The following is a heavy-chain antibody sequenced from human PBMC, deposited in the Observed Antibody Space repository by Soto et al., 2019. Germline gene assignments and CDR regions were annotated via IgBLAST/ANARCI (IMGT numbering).Heavy chain of an antibody. CDR3: ARATGADKEDY. Sequence: EVQLVESGGGLVQPGGSLRLSCAASGFTFSSYWMSWVRQAPRRGLEWVGNIKEDGSEKYYVDSVNGRFTVSRDNAKNSLYLQMNSLRAEDTAVYYCARATGADKEDYWGQGTLVTVSS. V-gene: IGHV3-7*04. CDR2: IKEDGSEK. J-gene: IGHJ4*02. D-gene: IGHD3-10*01. CDR1: GFTFSSYW.